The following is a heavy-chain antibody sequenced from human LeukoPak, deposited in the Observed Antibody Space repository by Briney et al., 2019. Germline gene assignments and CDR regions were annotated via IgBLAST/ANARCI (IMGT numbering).Heavy chain of an antibody. CDR2: ISSSSSTI. Sequence: GGSLRLSCAASGFTFSSYSMNWVRQAPGKGLEWVSYISSSSSTIYYADSVKGRFTISRDNAKNSLYLQMNILRAEDTAVYYCARDFLPYYDFWSGYSSVHYYYYMDVWGKGTTVTVSS. J-gene: IGHJ6*03. CDR1: GFTFSSYS. V-gene: IGHV3-48*01. CDR3: ARDFLPYYDFWSGYSSVHYYYYMDV. D-gene: IGHD3-3*01.